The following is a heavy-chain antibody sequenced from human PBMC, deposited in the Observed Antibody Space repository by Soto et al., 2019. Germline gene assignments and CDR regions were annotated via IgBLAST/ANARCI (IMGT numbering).Heavy chain of an antibody. V-gene: IGHV4-4*02. CDR1: GGSISSNNW. J-gene: IGHJ4*02. D-gene: IGHD3-10*01. CDR2: IYHSGST. Sequence: PSETLSLTCAVSGGSISSNNWWSWVRQPPGKGLGWIGEIYHSGSTNYNPSLKSRVTLSVDKSKNQFSLKLSSVTAADTAVYYCARAPSTFDYYGSGSYYSYFDYWGQGTLVTVSS. CDR3: ARAPSTFDYYGSGSYYSYFDY.